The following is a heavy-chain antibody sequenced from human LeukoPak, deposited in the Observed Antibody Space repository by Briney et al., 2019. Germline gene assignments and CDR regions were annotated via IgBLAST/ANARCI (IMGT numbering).Heavy chain of an antibody. J-gene: IGHJ4*02. CDR2: VNWNGGSA. Sequence: GGSLRLSCAASGFTFDIYGMSWVRQVAGKWREWVSGVNWNGGSAGYADSVKGRLTVSRDNAKNFLYLQMNSLRAEDTALYYCARIVSGDYFDFWGQGSLVTVSS. CDR1: GFTFDIYG. V-gene: IGHV3-20*04. D-gene: IGHD3-10*01. CDR3: ARIVSGDYFDF.